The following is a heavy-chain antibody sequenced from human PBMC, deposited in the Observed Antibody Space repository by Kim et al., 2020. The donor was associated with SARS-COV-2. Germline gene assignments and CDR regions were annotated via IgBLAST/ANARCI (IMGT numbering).Heavy chain of an antibody. D-gene: IGHD3-10*01. Sequence: TDSVKGRFTISRDNAKNTLYLKMNSLRAEDTAVYYCAREKGYGSGTYSSWGQGTLVTVSS. CDR3: AREKGYGSGTYSS. V-gene: IGHV3-74*01. J-gene: IGHJ5*02.